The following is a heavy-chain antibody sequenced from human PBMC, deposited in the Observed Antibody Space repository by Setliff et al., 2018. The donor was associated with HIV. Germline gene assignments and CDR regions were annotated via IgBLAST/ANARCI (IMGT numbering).Heavy chain of an antibody. Sequence: PSETLSLTCSVSSDSISSGSYFWSWIRQPAGKGLEWIGSIYYSGSTYYNPSLKSRVTISTDTSKNQFSLKVRSVTAADTAVYYCARQVTVVGYFETAAGSFNYWGPGTLVTVSS. J-gene: IGHJ4*02. CDR2: IYYSGST. V-gene: IGHV4-39*01. D-gene: IGHD2-21*01. CDR1: SDSISSGSYF. CDR3: ARQVTVVGYFETAAGSFNY.